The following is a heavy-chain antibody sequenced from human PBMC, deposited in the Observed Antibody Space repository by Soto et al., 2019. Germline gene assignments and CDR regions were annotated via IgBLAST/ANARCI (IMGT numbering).Heavy chain of an antibody. CDR3: ARLNRHGTYGMDD. Sequence: SVKVSCKASGGSFTYTLSWVRQAPGQGLEWMGGIIPIFGTTNYAQKFQGRVTITADESTKTAYMELSTLRSEETGVYYCARLNRHGTYGMDDWGQGTPVTVS. J-gene: IGHJ6*02. CDR1: GGSFTYT. V-gene: IGHV1-69*13. CDR2: IIPIFGTT.